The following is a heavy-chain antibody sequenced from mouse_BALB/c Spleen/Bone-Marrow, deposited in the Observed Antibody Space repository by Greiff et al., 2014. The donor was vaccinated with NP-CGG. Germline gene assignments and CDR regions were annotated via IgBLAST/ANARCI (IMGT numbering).Heavy chain of an antibody. CDR2: IDPANGNT. J-gene: IGHJ4*01. V-gene: IGHV14-3*02. CDR3: AKYGGLRYAMDY. Sequence: VPLQQSGAELVKPGASVKLSCTASGFNIKDTYMHWGKQRPEQGLEWIGRIDPANGNTKYDPKFQGKATITADTSSNTAYLQLSSLTSEDTAVYYCAKYGGLRYAMDYWGQGTSVTVSS. CDR1: GFNIKDTY. D-gene: IGHD2-4*01.